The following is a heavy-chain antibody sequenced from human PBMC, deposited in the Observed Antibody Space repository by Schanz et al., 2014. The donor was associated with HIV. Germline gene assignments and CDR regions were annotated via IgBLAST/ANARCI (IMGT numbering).Heavy chain of an antibody. CDR1: GGSFTGYY. Sequence: QVQLQQWGAGLLKPSETLSLTCAVYGGSFTGYYWSWIRQPPGKGLEWIGEINHSGSTNYNPSLKSRVTISVATSKSQFSLNRNSVTAADTAVYYCARDSTMDYFDFWGRGTLVTVSS. CDR2: INHSGST. J-gene: IGHJ4*02. D-gene: IGHD6-13*01. V-gene: IGHV4-34*01. CDR3: ARDSTMDYFDF.